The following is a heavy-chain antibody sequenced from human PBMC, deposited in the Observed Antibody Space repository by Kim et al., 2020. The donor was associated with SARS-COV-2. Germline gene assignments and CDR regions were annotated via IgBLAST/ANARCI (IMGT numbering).Heavy chain of an antibody. V-gene: IGHV3-30*04. CDR2: IAYDGSHI. J-gene: IGHJ4*02. Sequence: GGYLRLSCAASGFTFSAHALHWVRQAPGKGLEWVALIAYDGSHISYPDSVKGRFIISRDNTKSTLYLQMNSLRPEDTAVYYCLAEIGSRSFDHWGLGTLVPVSS. CDR3: LAEIGSRSFDH. CDR1: GFTFSAHA. D-gene: IGHD3-10*01.